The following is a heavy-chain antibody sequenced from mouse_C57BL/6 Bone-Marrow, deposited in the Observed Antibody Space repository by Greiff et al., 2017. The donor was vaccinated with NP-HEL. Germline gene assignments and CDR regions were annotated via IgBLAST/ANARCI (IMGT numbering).Heavy chain of an antibody. V-gene: IGHV1-52*01. CDR2: IDPSDSET. D-gene: IGHD2-4*01. Sequence: QVQLKQPGAELVRPGSSVKLSCKASGYTFTSYWMHWVKQRPIQGLEWIGNIDPSDSETHYNQKFKDKATLTVDKSSSTAYMQRSSLTSEDSAVYYSARKRAFYYDWYFDVWGTGTTVTVSS. J-gene: IGHJ1*03. CDR1: GYTFTSYW. CDR3: ARKRAFYYDWYFDV.